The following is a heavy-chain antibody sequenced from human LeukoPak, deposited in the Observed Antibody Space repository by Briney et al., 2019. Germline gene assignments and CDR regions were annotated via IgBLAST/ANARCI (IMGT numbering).Heavy chain of an antibody. D-gene: IGHD6-13*01. V-gene: IGHV1-18*01. CDR1: GYTFTSYR. CDR2: ISAYNGET. CDR3: ARREQPLDY. J-gene: IGHJ4*02. Sequence: ASVKVSCKASGYTFTSYRISWVRQAPGQGLEWMGGISAYNGETNNEQNLQGRVTLTTDTSTSTACMELRSLRPDDTAVYYCARREQPLDYWGQGTLVTVSS.